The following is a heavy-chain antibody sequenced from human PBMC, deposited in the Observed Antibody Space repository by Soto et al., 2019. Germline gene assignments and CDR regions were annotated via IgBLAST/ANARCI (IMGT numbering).Heavy chain of an antibody. CDR3: VRDFNYAFDS. Sequence: LRLSCAASGFSLGSYNMNWVRQSPGKGLEWVSYITTMSTTISYADSVKGRFTISRDNAKNSLYLQMNSLRAGDTATYYCVRDFNYAFDSWGQGTLVTVSS. V-gene: IGHV3-48*01. CDR2: ITTMSTTI. D-gene: IGHD2-2*01. CDR1: GFSLGSYN. J-gene: IGHJ4*02.